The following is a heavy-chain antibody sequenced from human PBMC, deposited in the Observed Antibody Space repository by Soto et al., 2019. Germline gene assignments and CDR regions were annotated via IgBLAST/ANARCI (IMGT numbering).Heavy chain of an antibody. D-gene: IGHD5-18*01. V-gene: IGHV1-69*15. CDR3: ARNPRYSFPTSDDLDS. J-gene: IGHJ4*02. CDR2: ITPIYPTT. Sequence: QVQLVQSGAEVRKPGSSVQVSCKASGGTFYTYTFSWVRQAPGQGLEWMGSITPIYPTTNYAEKFQGRLTVTADGSTNTAYMELNSLTSDDTAVYYCARNPRYSFPTSDDLDSWGQGTLVTVPS. CDR1: GGTFYTYT.